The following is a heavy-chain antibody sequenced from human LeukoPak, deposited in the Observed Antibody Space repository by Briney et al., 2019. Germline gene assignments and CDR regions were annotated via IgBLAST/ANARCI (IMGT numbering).Heavy chain of an antibody. D-gene: IGHD3-22*01. CDR1: GGTFSSYA. J-gene: IGHJ4*02. V-gene: IGHV1-69*04. CDR3: ARDDHYYGSSGYKY. Sequence: GASVKVSCKASGGTFSSYAISWVRQAPGQGLEWMGRIIPIFGIANYAQKFQGRVTITADKSTSTAYMELSSLRSEDTAVYYCARDDHYYGSSGYKYWGQGTLVTVSS. CDR2: IIPIFGIA.